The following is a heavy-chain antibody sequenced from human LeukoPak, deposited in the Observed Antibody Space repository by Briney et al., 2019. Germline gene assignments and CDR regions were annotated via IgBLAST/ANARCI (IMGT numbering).Heavy chain of an antibody. J-gene: IGHJ4*02. CDR2: IYHSAST. CDR3: ARGAAAGFDY. V-gene: IGHV4-30-2*01. D-gene: IGHD6-13*01. Sequence: SETLSLTCAVSGGSISSGGYSWSWIRERPGKDLEWIGYIYHSASTYYNPSLKSRVTISVDRSKNQFSLKLSSVTAADTAVYYCARGAAAGFDYWGQGTLVTVSS. CDR1: GGSISSGGYS.